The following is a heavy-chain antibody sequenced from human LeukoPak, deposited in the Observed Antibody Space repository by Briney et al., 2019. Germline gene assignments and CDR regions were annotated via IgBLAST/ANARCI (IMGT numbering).Heavy chain of an antibody. CDR1: GGSISSYY. Sequence: SETLSLTCTVSGGSISSYYWSWIRQPPGKGLEWIGYIYYSGSTNYNPSLKSRVTISVDTSKNQFPLKLSSVTAADTAVYYCARISRSLYYYGMDVWGQGTTVTVSS. V-gene: IGHV4-59*08. CDR2: IYYSGST. J-gene: IGHJ6*02. CDR3: ARISRSLYYYGMDV. D-gene: IGHD3-3*02.